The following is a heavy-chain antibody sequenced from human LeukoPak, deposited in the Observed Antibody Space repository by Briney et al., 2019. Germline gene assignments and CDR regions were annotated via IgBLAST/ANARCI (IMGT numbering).Heavy chain of an antibody. V-gene: IGHV3-30*02. CDR3: AKGPVYSYGFDWFDP. CDR2: IRYDGSNK. CDR1: GFTLSSYG. J-gene: IGHJ5*02. D-gene: IGHD5-18*01. Sequence: PGGSLRLSCAASGFTLSSYGMHWVRQAPGKGLEWVAFIRYDGSNKYYADSVKGRFTISRDNSKNTLYLQMNSLRAEDTAVYYCAKGPVYSYGFDWFDPWGQGTLVTVSS.